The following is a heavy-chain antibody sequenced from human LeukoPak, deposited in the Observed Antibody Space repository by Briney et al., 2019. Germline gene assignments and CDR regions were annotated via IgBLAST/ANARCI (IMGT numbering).Heavy chain of an antibody. V-gene: IGHV4-59*01. Sequence: PSETLSLTCSVSGGSISSYYWIWIRQPPGKGLEWIGYIHYSGSTNYNPSLKSRLSLSVDTSKNQISLRLSSATAADTAVYYCARGVGGSVWYGAFDYWDQGTLVTVSA. D-gene: IGHD6-19*01. J-gene: IGHJ4*02. CDR2: IHYSGST. CDR1: GGSISSYY. CDR3: ARGVGGSVWYGAFDY.